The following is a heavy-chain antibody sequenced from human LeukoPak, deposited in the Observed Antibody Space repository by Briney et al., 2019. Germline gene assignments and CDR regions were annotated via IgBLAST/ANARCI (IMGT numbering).Heavy chain of an antibody. V-gene: IGHV3-7*01. Sequence: GGSLRLSCAASGFTFSSYWMSWVRQAPGKGLEWVANIKRDGSEKYYVDSVKGRFTISRDNAKNSLYLQMNSLRAEDTAVYYCARGYDFWSGYAFDIWGQGTMVTVSS. J-gene: IGHJ3*02. D-gene: IGHD3-3*01. CDR1: GFTFSSYW. CDR2: IKRDGSEK. CDR3: ARGYDFWSGYAFDI.